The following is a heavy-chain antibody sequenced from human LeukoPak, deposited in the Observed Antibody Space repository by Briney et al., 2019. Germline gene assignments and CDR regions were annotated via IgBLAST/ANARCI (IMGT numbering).Heavy chain of an antibody. Sequence: GGSLRLSCAASGFTFSSHAMSWVRQAPGKGLEWLSAISGSGGSTYYADSVKGRFTISRDNSKNTLYLQMNSLRAEDTAVYYCAKGPGYDLAYYFDYWGQGTLVTVSS. CDR2: ISGSGGST. D-gene: IGHD3/OR15-3a*01. CDR3: AKGPGYDLAYYFDY. V-gene: IGHV3-23*01. J-gene: IGHJ4*02. CDR1: GFTFSSHA.